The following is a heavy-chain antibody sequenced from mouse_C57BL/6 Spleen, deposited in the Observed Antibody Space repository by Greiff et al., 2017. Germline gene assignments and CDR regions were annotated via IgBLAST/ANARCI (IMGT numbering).Heavy chain of an antibody. V-gene: IGHV5-9-1*02. CDR1: GFTFSSYA. J-gene: IGHJ2*01. D-gene: IGHD2-4*01. Sequence: EVMLVESGEGLVKPGGSLKLSCAASGFTFSSYAMSWVRQTPEKRLEWVAYISSGGDSIYYADTVKGRFTISRDNARNTLYLQMRSLKSEDTALYYCTRGRLRNLYFDYWGQGPTLTASS. CDR3: TRGRLRNLYFDY. CDR2: ISSGGDSI.